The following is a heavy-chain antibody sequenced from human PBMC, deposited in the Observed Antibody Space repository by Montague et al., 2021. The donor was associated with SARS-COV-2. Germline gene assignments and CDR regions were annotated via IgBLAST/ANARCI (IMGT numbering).Heavy chain of an antibody. V-gene: IGHV3-30*18. J-gene: IGHJ3*02. CDR3: AKASQVFWLGQFARDAFDI. Sequence: SLRLSCAASGFTFNNYGIHWVRQAPGKGLEWVAVVSYEGSQKFFTDSVKGRFVISRDSAQRTVYLQMNSLRVEDTAVYYCAKASQVFWLGQFARDAFDIWGPGTTVSVSS. CDR1: GFTFNNYG. CDR2: VSYEGSQK. D-gene: IGHD3-10*01.